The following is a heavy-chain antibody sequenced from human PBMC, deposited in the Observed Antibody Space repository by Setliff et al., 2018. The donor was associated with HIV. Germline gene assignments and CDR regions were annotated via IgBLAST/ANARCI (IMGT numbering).Heavy chain of an antibody. J-gene: IGHJ6*03. CDR2: INPNSDNT. CDR1: GYAFNSYT. Sequence: ASVKVSCKASGYAFNSYTLNWVRQATGRGLEWMGWINPNSDNTAYAQKFQGRLTMTRDTSTGTVYMELSSLRSEDTAVYYCARIGRTPYYYYYMDVWGKGTTVTVS. V-gene: IGHV1-8*01. CDR3: ARIGRTPYYYYYMDV. D-gene: IGHD2-15*01.